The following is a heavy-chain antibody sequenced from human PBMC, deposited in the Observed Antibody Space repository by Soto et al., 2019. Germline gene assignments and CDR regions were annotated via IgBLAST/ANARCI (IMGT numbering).Heavy chain of an antibody. CDR2: ISAYNGNT. J-gene: IGHJ4*02. D-gene: IGHD1-1*01. CDR1: XXXFTSXX. V-gene: IGHV1-18*01. CDR3: XXXTTXETGNY. Sequence: QVQLVQSGAEVKKPGASVKVXCXXXXXXFTSXXFSWVRQXPGQGLEWMGWISAYNGNTNYAQKLQGRVTMTTDTSTSTAYMELRSLRSDDTAXXYCXXXTTXETGNYWGQGTLVTVSS.